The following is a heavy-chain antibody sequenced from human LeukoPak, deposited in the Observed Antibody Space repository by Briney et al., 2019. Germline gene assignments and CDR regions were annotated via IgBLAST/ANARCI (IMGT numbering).Heavy chain of an antibody. CDR2: IYYSGST. Sequence: SETLSLTCTVSGGSISSYYWSRIRQPPGKGLEWIGYIYYSGSTNYNPSLKSRVTISVDTSKNQFSLKLSSVTAADTAVYYCAREDSGSYYDAFDIWGQGTMVTVSS. D-gene: IGHD1-26*01. CDR3: AREDSGSYYDAFDI. J-gene: IGHJ3*02. V-gene: IGHV4-59*01. CDR1: GGSISSYY.